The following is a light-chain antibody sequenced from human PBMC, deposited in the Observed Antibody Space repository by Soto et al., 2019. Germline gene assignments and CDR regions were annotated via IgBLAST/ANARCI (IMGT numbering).Light chain of an antibody. Sequence: EIVMTQSPATLSLSPGERAALSCRASQSINSELAWYQQKPGQPPRLLIYGASTRATGVPARFTGSESGSDFTLTISGLQSEDFAVYYCQQGHNWPLTFGQGTRQEI. V-gene: IGKV3-15*01. J-gene: IGKJ2*01. CDR1: QSINSE. CDR3: QQGHNWPLT. CDR2: GAS.